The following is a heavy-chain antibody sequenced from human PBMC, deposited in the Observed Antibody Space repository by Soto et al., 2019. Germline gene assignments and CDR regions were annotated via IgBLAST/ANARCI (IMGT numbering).Heavy chain of an antibody. Sequence: SETLSLTCTVLGGSISSYYWSWIRQPPGKGLEWIGYIYYSGSTNYNPSLKSRVTISVDTSKNQFSLKLSSVTAADTAVHYCARPTYNSGSPFDYWGQGTLVTVSS. CDR2: IYYSGST. D-gene: IGHD1-20*01. J-gene: IGHJ4*02. CDR3: ARPTYNSGSPFDY. V-gene: IGHV4-59*01. CDR1: GGSISSYY.